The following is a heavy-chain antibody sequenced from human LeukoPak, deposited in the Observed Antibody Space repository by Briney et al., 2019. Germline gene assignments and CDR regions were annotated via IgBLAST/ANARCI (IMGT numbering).Heavy chain of an antibody. CDR3: AKESILTGYYIPAFDY. CDR2: ISYDGSNK. J-gene: IGHJ4*02. CDR1: GFTFSSYG. Sequence: GGSLRLSCAASGFTFSSYGMHWVRQAPGKGLEWVAVISYDGSNKYYADSVKGRFTISRDNSKNTLYLQMNSLRAEDTAVYYCAKESILTGYYIPAFDYWGQGTLVTVSS. V-gene: IGHV3-30*18. D-gene: IGHD3-9*01.